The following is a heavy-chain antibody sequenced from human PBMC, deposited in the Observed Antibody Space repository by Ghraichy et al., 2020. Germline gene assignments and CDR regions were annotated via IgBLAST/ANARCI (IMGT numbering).Heavy chain of an antibody. J-gene: IGHJ4*02. D-gene: IGHD6-6*01. CDR3: ARYISSSGNFRLFDY. CDR2: IYYSGST. Sequence: SETLSLTCTVSGGSISSRSYYWGWIRQPPGKGLEWIATIYYSGSTYYNPSLKSRVTISVDTSKNQFSLELNSVTAADTAVYYCARYISSSGNFRLFDYWGQGTLVTVSS. V-gene: IGHV4-39*01. CDR1: GGSISSRSYY.